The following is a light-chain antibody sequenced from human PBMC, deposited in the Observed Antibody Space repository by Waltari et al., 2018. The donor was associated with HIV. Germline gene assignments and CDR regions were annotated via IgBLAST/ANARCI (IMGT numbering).Light chain of an antibody. CDR3: QSYDSNNHVI. CDR2: EDK. J-gene: IGLJ2*01. V-gene: IGLV6-57*01. Sequence: NFILTQPHSVSGSPGETVTISCTRSSGSIDNNYVQWYQQRPGSFPTTVIYEDKESPSGVPARFSGSTDSSSNSASLTISGLKTEDEADYYCQSYDSNNHVIFGGGTKLTVL. CDR1: SGSIDNNY.